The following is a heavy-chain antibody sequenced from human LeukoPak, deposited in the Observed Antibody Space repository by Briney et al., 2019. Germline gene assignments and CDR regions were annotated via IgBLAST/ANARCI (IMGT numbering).Heavy chain of an antibody. D-gene: IGHD2-21*02. CDR2: ISSSSSYI. J-gene: IGHJ4*02. V-gene: IGHV3-21*01. Sequence: GGSLRLSCAASGFTFSSYSMNWVRQAPGKGLEWVSSISSSSSYIYYADSVKGRFTISRDNAKNTLYLQMDSLRAEDTAVYYCARVPAGDWSFDYWGQGTLVTVSS. CDR3: ARVPAGDWSFDY. CDR1: GFTFSSYS.